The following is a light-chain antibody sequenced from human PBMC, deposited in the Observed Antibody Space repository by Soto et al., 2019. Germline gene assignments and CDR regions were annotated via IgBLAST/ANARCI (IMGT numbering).Light chain of an antibody. V-gene: IGLV1-51*01. Sequence: QSVLTQPPSVSAAPGQKVTISCSGSGSKLKYNYVSCYQQPPATAPNDLNHYNNNRPSVIPDRFSLSKSGTSATLGITVLHTGYESDYYCVTGDSSQSSYGFGTGTK. J-gene: IGLJ1*01. CDR1: GSKLKYNY. CDR2: YNN. CDR3: VTGDSSQSSYG.